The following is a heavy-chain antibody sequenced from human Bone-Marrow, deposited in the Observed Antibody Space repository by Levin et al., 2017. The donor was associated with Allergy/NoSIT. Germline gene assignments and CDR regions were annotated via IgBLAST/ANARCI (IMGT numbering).Heavy chain of an antibody. CDR1: GYNFANYW. Sequence: KVSCQASGYNFANYWIGWVRQMPGKGLEWMGIIYPSDSDTKYSPSFQGQVSISADKSLNTAYLQWNSLRPSDTAIYFCAGPLPERHYYFGMDVWGQGTTVIVSS. V-gene: IGHV5-51*01. CDR2: IYPSDSDT. D-gene: IGHD2-2*01. CDR3: AGPLPERHYYFGMDV. J-gene: IGHJ6*02.